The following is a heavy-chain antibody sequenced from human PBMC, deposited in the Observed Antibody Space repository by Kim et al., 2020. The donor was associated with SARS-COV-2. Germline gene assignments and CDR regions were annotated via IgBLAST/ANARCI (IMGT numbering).Heavy chain of an antibody. CDR1: GYSFTSYW. D-gene: IGHD3-9*01. CDR2: IYPGDSDT. J-gene: IGHJ3*02. Sequence: GESLKISCKGSGYSFTSYWIGWVRQMPGKGLEWMGIIYPGDSDTRYSPSFQGRVTISADKSISTAYLQWSSLKASDTAMYYCARRGINYDILTGYPVDAFDIWGQGTMVTVSS. V-gene: IGHV5-51*01. CDR3: ARRGINYDILTGYPVDAFDI.